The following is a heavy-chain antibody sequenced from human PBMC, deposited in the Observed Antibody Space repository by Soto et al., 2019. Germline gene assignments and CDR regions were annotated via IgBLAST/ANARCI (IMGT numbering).Heavy chain of an antibody. J-gene: IGHJ6*02. Sequence: SETLSLTCTVSGGSISSYYWSWIRQPAGKGLEWIGRIYTSGSTNYNPSLKSRVTMSVDTSKNQFSLKLSSVTAADTAVYYCARDKDFIAAAGIYYYYGMDVWGQGTTVTVS. D-gene: IGHD6-13*01. CDR3: ARDKDFIAAAGIYYYYGMDV. CDR1: GGSISSYY. V-gene: IGHV4-4*07. CDR2: IYTSGST.